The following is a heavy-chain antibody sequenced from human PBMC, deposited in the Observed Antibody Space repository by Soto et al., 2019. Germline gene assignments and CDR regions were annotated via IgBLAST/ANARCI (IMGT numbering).Heavy chain of an antibody. CDR3: ARDGSSSWDNWFDP. CDR2: IYTSGST. J-gene: IGHJ5*02. Sequence: SETLSLTCTVSGGSISSYYWIWIRQPAGKGLEWIGRIYTSGSTNYNPSLKSRVTMSVDTSKNQFSLKLSSVTAADTAVYYCARDGSSSWDNWFDPWGQGTLVTVSS. V-gene: IGHV4-4*07. CDR1: GGSISSYY. D-gene: IGHD6-13*01.